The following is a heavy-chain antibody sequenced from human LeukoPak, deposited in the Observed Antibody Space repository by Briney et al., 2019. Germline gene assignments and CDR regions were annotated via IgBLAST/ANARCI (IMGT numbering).Heavy chain of an antibody. Sequence: SETPSLTCAVYGGSFSGYYWNWIRQPPGKGLEWIGEINHSGSTNYNPSLKSRVTISVDTSKNQFSLQLNSVTPEDTAVYYCARAAVAGIFRDFDYWGQGTLVTVSS. CDR3: ARAAVAGIFRDFDY. V-gene: IGHV4-34*01. D-gene: IGHD6-19*01. CDR1: GGSFSGYY. CDR2: INHSGST. J-gene: IGHJ4*02.